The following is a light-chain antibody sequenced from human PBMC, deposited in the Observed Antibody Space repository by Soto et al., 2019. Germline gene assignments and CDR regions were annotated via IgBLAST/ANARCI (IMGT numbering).Light chain of an antibody. CDR1: SSDVGGYNC. CDR3: SSYTSSSSYV. Sequence: QSALTQPASVSGSPGQSITLLCTGTSSDVGGYNCVSWYQQHPGKAPKLMIYDVTNRPSGVSNRFSGSKSGNTASLTISGLQAEDEADYYCSSYTSSSSYVFGTGTKVTVL. V-gene: IGLV2-14*01. CDR2: DVT. J-gene: IGLJ1*01.